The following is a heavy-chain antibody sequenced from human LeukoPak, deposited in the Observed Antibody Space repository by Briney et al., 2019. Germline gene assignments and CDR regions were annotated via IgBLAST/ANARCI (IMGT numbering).Heavy chain of an antibody. CDR3: AKAYGFGDFLSRYSFDR. CDR1: GFTFSNYA. D-gene: IGHD3-10*01. V-gene: IGHV3-23*01. J-gene: IGHJ4*02. Sequence: GGSLRLSCADSGFTFSNYAMNWVRQAPGKGLEWVSSIGGSGRHTYYADSVKGRFTISRDNSKNTLYLQMNSLRADDTAVYYCAKAYGFGDFLSRYSFDRWGQGTLVTVSS. CDR2: IGGSGRHT.